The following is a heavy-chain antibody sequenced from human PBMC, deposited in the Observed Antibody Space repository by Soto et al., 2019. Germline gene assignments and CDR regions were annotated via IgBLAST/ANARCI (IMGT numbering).Heavy chain of an antibody. J-gene: IGHJ4*02. Sequence: GGSLRLSCAASGFTVSSNYMSWVRQAPGKGLERVSVIYSGGSTYYADSVKGRFTISRDNSKNTLYLQMNSLRAEDTAVYYCAREDYYDSSGYYGYWGQGTLVTV. CDR1: GFTVSSNY. CDR2: IYSGGST. V-gene: IGHV3-53*01. D-gene: IGHD3-22*01. CDR3: AREDYYDSSGYYGY.